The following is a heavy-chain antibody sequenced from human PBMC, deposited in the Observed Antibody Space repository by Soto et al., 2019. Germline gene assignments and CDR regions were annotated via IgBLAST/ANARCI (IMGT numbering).Heavy chain of an antibody. CDR1: GFMFNSYS. J-gene: IGHJ4*02. CDR2: INSGSTSV. V-gene: IGHV3-48*01. CDR3: ASSTSPDAY. Sequence: EDQLVESGGGLVQPGGSLRLSCVASGFMFNSYSMNWVRQAPGKGLEWISYINSGSTSVLYADSVKGRFTISRDNARNSLYLQMNSLRAEDTAVYYCASSTSPDAYWGQGTLVTVSS. D-gene: IGHD2-2*01.